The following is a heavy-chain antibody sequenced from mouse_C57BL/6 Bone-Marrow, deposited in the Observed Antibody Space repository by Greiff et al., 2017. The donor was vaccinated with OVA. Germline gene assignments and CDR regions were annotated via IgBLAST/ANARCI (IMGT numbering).Heavy chain of an antibody. D-gene: IGHD1-1*01. CDR2: IDPENGDT. J-gene: IGHJ1*03. CDR1: GFNIKDDY. Sequence: VQLQQSGAELVRPGASVKLSCTASGFNIKDDYMHWVKQRPEQGLEWIGWIDPENGDTEYASKFQGKATITADTSSNTAYLQLSSLTSEDTAVYYCTTPYYYGSSHGYFDVWGTGTTVTVSS. CDR3: TTPYYYGSSHGYFDV. V-gene: IGHV14-4*01.